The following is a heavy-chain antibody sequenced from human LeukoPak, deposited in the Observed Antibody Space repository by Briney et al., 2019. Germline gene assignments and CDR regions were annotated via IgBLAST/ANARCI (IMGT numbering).Heavy chain of an antibody. CDR2: IWYDGSNK. CDR1: GFTFSSYG. J-gene: IGHJ6*02. D-gene: IGHD2-2*01. V-gene: IGHV3-33*01. Sequence: PGRSLRLSCAASGFTFSSYGMHWVRQAPGKGLEWVAVIWYDGSNKYYADSVKGRFTISRDNSKNTLYLQMNSLRAEDTAVYYCARDWCSSTSRYFYYYGMDVWGQGTTVTVSS. CDR3: ARDWCSSTSRYFYYYGMDV.